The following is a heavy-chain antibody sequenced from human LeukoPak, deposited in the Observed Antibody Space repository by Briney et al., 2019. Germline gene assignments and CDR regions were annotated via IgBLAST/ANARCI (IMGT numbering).Heavy chain of an antibody. Sequence: GGSLRLSCAASGFTFSTFPIHWVRQAPGKGLQWLAVISNDGTHTYYAASVKGRFTISRHNSKNTLFLQMNSLTTEDTAVYYCARGAGTTVYYIDVWGNGSTVTVSS. V-gene: IGHV3-30*01. D-gene: IGHD1-7*01. CDR3: ARGAGTTVYYIDV. J-gene: IGHJ6*03. CDR2: ISNDGTHT. CDR1: GFTFSTFP.